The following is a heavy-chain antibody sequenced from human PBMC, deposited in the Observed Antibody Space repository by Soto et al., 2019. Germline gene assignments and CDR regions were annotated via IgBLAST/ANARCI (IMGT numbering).Heavy chain of an antibody. D-gene: IGHD6-13*01. V-gene: IGHV1-69*05. CDR1: GGTFSSYA. CDR3: ARDLAAADYYYYGMDV. J-gene: IGHJ6*02. CDR2: IIPIFGTA. Sequence: QVQLVQSGAEVKKPGSSVKVSCKASGGTFSSYAISWVRQAPGQGLEWMGGIIPIFGTANYAQKFQGRVTITXAEXTXTAYMELSSLRSEDTAVYYCARDLAAADYYYYGMDVWGQGTTVTVSS.